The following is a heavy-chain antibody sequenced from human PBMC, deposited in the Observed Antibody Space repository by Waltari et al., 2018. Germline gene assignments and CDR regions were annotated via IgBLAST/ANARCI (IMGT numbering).Heavy chain of an antibody. CDR2: ISWDGGST. D-gene: IGHD3-10*01. J-gene: IGHJ4*02. CDR1: GFTFDDYT. CDR3: AKGHGSGSYYEV. Sequence: EVQLVESGGVVVQPGGSLRLSCAASGFTFDDYTMHWVRQAPGKGLEWVSLISWDGGSTYYEDSVKGRFTISRDNSKNSLYLQMNSLRTEDTALYYCAKGHGSGSYYEVWGQGTLVTVSS. V-gene: IGHV3-43*01.